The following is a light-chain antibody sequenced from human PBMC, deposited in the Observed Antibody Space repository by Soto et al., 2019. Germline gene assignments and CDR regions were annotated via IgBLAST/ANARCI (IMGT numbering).Light chain of an antibody. V-gene: IGKV3-15*01. J-gene: IGKJ2*01. Sequence: DIVMTQSPATLSVSPGDRATLSCRASQSVTISLAWYQQKPGQAPTLLIYGASSRATGTPVRFSGSGSGTEFTLTISSLQSEDFAVYYCQQYNDWPRTFGQGTKLEIK. CDR1: QSVTIS. CDR2: GAS. CDR3: QQYNDWPRT.